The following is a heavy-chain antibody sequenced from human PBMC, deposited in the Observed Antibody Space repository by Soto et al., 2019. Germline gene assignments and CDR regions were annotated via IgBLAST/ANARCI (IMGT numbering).Heavy chain of an antibody. CDR1: GFTFSSYG. V-gene: IGHV3-30*18. CDR2: ISYDGSNK. Sequence: QVQLVESGGGVVQPGRSLRLSCAASGFTFSSYGMHWVRQPPGKGLEWVAVISYDGSNKYYADSVKGRFTISRDNSKNTLYLQMNSLRAEDTAVYYCAKKWVYDSSGWSFDYWGQGTLVTASS. J-gene: IGHJ4*02. CDR3: AKKWVYDSSGWSFDY. D-gene: IGHD3-22*01.